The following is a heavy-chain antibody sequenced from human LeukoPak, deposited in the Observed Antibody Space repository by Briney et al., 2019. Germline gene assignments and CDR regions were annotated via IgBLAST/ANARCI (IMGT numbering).Heavy chain of an antibody. CDR1: GYTFINYA. D-gene: IGHD4-17*01. V-gene: IGHV3-23*01. CDR3: ARIDGDWQRYYLDV. J-gene: IGHJ4*02. CDR2: ISGSAYAT. Sequence: GWSLRRSCAATGYTFINYAMSWVRQPPGNGLDGVSTISGSAYATYYADSVKGRFTISRDNSKNTPYLQLSTLRAEDTAIYYCARIDGDWQRYYLDVWGQRSLVTVSS.